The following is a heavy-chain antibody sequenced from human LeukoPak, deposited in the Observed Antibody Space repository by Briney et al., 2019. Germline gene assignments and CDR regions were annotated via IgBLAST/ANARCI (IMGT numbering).Heavy chain of an antibody. J-gene: IGHJ4*02. CDR2: ISAYNGNT. V-gene: IGHV1-18*01. Sequence: ASVKVSCKASGYTFTSYGVSWVRQAPGQGLEWMGWISAYNGNTNYAQKLQGRVTMTTDTSTSTAYMELRSLRSDDTAVYYGARLGHDYIWGSYRFLSDYWGQGTLVTVSS. CDR3: ARLGHDYIWGSYRFLSDY. CDR1: GYTFTSYG. D-gene: IGHD3-16*02.